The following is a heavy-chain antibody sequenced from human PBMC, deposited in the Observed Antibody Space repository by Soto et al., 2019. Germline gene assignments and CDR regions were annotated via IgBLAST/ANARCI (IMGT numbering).Heavy chain of an antibody. D-gene: IGHD2-21*01. CDR2: IYYSGST. CDR1: GDSISSGGYY. Sequence: PSETLSLTCTVPGDSISSGGYYWSWIRQHPGKGMEWIGYIYYSGSTYYNPSLKSRVTISVDTSKNQFSLKLSSVTAADTAVYFCAASCVACGGFNYYGMDVWGQGTTVTVSS. V-gene: IGHV4-31*03. CDR3: AASCVACGGFNYYGMDV. J-gene: IGHJ6*02.